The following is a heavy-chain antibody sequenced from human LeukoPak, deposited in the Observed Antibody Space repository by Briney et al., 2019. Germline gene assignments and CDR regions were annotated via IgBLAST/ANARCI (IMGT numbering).Heavy chain of an antibody. CDR1: GGSISGHY. V-gene: IGHV4-59*11. Sequence: SETLSLTCTVSGGSISGHYWSWVRQPPGKGLEWIAYISYRGVTNFNPSLKSRVTISVDTSRNQFSLRLRSVTAADTAVYYCARGSVDTAMVHYFDYWGQGTLVTVSS. CDR2: ISYRGVT. J-gene: IGHJ4*02. CDR3: ARGSVDTAMVHYFDY. D-gene: IGHD5-18*01.